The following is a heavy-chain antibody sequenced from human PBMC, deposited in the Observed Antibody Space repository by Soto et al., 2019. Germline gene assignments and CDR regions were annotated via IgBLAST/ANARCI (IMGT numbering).Heavy chain of an antibody. D-gene: IGHD3-10*01. V-gene: IGHV4-61*01. J-gene: IGHJ4*02. CDR2: ISHSGRT. CDR3: SYGSSFDY. Sequence: PSETLSLTCTVSGASLRSGSYYWSWIRQPPGKGLEWIGYISHSGRTNYDPSLKSRLTMSVDTSQNQFSLQLNPVTAADTAVYYCSYGSSFDYWGQGTLVTVSS. CDR1: GASLRSGSYY.